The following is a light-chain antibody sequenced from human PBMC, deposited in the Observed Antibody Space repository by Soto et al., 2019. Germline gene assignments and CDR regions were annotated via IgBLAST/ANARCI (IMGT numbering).Light chain of an antibody. CDR3: QQYNSWT. Sequence: EIVMTQSPATLSVSPGERATLSCRASQSVSSNLAWYPQKPGQAPRLLIYGASTRATGIPARFSGSGSGSEFTLTISSLQSEDFAVYYCQQYNSWTFGQGTKVEIK. CDR2: GAS. CDR1: QSVSSN. V-gene: IGKV3-15*01. J-gene: IGKJ1*01.